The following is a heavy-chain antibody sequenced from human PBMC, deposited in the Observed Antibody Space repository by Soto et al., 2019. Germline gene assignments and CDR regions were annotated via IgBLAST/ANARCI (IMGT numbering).Heavy chain of an antibody. CDR2: ISSNGGST. J-gene: IGHJ5*02. Sequence: PGGSLRLSCAASGFTFSSYAMHWVRQAPGKGLEYVSAISSNGGSTYYANSVKGRFTISRDNSKNTLYLQMGSLRAEDMAVYYCARDRSPTYYDILTGYYFPHDGFDPWGQGTLVTVSS. CDR1: GFTFSSYA. CDR3: ARDRSPTYYDILTGYYFPHDGFDP. V-gene: IGHV3-64*01. D-gene: IGHD3-9*01.